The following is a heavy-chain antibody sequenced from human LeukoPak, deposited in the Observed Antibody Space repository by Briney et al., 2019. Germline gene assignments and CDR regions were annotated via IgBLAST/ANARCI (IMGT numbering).Heavy chain of an antibody. CDR2: IKSKTDGGTT. J-gene: IGHJ5*02. CDR3: TTRITMVRGVVEEVDP. CDR1: GFTFSSYW. D-gene: IGHD3-10*01. Sequence: GGSLRLSCAASGFTFSSYWMSWVRQAPGKGLEWVGRIKSKTDGGTTDYAAPVKGRFTISRDDSKNTLYLQMNSLKTEDTAVYYCTTRITMVRGVVEEVDPWGQGTLVTVSS. V-gene: IGHV3-15*01.